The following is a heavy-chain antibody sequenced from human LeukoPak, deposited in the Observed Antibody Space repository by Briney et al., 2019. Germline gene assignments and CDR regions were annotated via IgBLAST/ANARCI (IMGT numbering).Heavy chain of an antibody. CDR1: GGSIISYY. Sequence: SETLSLICTVSGGSIISYYWNWIRQPAGKGLEWIGRIYSSGSTNYNPSLESRLIMSVDTSKNQFSLKLTSVTAADTAVYYCARDYGSSWYVTWGQGILVTVSS. J-gene: IGHJ4*02. V-gene: IGHV4-4*07. D-gene: IGHD6-13*01. CDR3: ARDYGSSWYVT. CDR2: IYSSGST.